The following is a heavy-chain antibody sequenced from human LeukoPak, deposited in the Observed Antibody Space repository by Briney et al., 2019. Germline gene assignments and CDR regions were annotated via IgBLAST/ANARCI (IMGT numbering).Heavy chain of an antibody. CDR1: GFTFSSYA. Sequence: PGGSLRLSCAASGFTFSSYAMNWVRQAPGKGLEWVSSITSISRHIYYADSLKGRFTISRDTSRNTLFLQMNSLRTEDTAVYYCAKDWGQVPASISGHWGQGTLLTVSS. V-gene: IGHV3-21*01. CDR3: AKDWGQVPASISGH. CDR2: ITSISRHI. D-gene: IGHD2-2*01. J-gene: IGHJ1*01.